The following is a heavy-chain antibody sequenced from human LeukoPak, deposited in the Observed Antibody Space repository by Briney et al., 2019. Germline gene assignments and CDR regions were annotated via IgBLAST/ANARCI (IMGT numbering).Heavy chain of an antibody. Sequence: ASVKVSFMASGYTFTGNYMHWVRQAPGQGREGMGWINPNSGGTKYGQKCQGRVTMTRDTAISTANMELSRLRSDDTAVYYCSRGGVIDAFDIWGQGTMATVSS. CDR2: INPNSGGT. CDR3: SRGGVIDAFDI. V-gene: IGHV1-2*02. J-gene: IGHJ3*02. CDR1: GYTFTGNY. D-gene: IGHD2-21*01.